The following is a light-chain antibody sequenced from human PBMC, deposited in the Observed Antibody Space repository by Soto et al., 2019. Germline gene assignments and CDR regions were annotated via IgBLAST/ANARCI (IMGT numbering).Light chain of an antibody. CDR1: GSNIGSNY. CDR2: DNY. J-gene: IGLJ2*01. Sequence: QSVLTQPPSVSAAPGQKVTISCSGSGSNIGSNYVSWYQQLPGTAPKLLIYDNYKRPSGIPDRFSGSKSGTSATLGIAGLQTGDEADYYCGTWDNSLSAVVFGGGTKLTVL. CDR3: GTWDNSLSAVV. V-gene: IGLV1-51*01.